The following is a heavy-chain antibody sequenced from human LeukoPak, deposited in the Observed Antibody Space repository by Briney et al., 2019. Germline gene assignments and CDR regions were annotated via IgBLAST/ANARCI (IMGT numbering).Heavy chain of an antibody. CDR3: ARTYYYGSGSSYFDP. V-gene: IGHV4-39*07. D-gene: IGHD3-10*01. CDR1: GGSISSSSYY. Sequence: SETLSLTCTVSGGSISSSSYYWGWIRQPPGKGLEWIGSFYYSGSTYYNPSLKSRVTISVDTFKNQFSLKLRSVTAADTAVYYCARTYYYGSGSSYFDPWGQGTLVTVSS. CDR2: FYYSGST. J-gene: IGHJ5*02.